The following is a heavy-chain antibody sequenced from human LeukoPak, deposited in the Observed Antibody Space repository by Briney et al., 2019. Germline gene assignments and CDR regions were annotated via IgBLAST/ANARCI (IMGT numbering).Heavy chain of an antibody. J-gene: IGHJ4*02. CDR1: GFTFSSSW. Sequence: GGSLRLSCAASGFTFSSSWMSWVRQAPGKGLEWVANIKQDGSEKYYVDSVKGRFTISRDNAKNSLYLQMNSLRAEDTAVYYCARDQIARYPATFDFWGQGTLVTVSS. V-gene: IGHV3-7*01. D-gene: IGHD6-25*01. CDR2: IKQDGSEK. CDR3: ARDQIARYPATFDF.